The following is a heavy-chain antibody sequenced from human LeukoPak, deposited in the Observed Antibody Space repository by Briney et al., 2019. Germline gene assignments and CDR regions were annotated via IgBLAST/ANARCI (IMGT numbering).Heavy chain of an antibody. CDR1: GGTFSSYA. CDR3: ARENDYSKGPSFDP. CDR2: IIPIFGSA. J-gene: IGHJ5*02. Sequence: SVKVSCKASGGTFSSYAISWVRQAPGQGLEWMGGIIPIFGSANYAQKFQGRVTITADESTSTAYMELSSLRSEDTAVYYCARENDYSKGPSFDPWGQGTLVTVSS. V-gene: IGHV1-69*13. D-gene: IGHD4-11*01.